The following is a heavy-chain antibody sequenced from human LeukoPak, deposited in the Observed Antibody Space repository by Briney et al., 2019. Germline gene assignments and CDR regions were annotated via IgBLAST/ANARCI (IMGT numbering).Heavy chain of an antibody. V-gene: IGHV1-69*05. D-gene: IGHD2-2*01. CDR3: ARATESTRPYYYYYMDV. CDR2: IIPIFGTA. J-gene: IGHJ6*03. Sequence: GSSVKVSCKASGGTFSSYAISWVRQAPGQGLEWMGGIIPIFGTANYAQKFQGRVTITTDGSTSTAYMELSSLRSEDTAVYYCARATESTRPYYYYYMDVWGKGTTVTVSS. CDR1: GGTFSSYA.